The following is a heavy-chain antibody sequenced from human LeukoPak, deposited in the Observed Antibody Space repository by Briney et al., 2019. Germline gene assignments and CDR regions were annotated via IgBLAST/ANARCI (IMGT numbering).Heavy chain of an antibody. V-gene: IGHV3-23*01. Sequence: GGSLRLSCAASGFTFSSYGMSWVRQAPGKGLEWVSAISGSGGSTYYADSVKGRFTISRDNAKNSLYLQMNSLRAEDTAVYYCARDSMVRGVNDYWGQGTLVTVSS. CDR3: ARDSMVRGVNDY. CDR1: GFTFSSYG. CDR2: ISGSGGST. J-gene: IGHJ4*02. D-gene: IGHD3-10*01.